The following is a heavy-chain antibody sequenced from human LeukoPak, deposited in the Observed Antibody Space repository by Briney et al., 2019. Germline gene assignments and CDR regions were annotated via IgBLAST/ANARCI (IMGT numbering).Heavy chain of an antibody. V-gene: IGHV4-39*01. CDR1: GGSISSSSYY. J-gene: IGHJ3*02. Sequence: PSETLSLTCTVSGGSISSSSYYWGWIRQPPGKGLEWIGSIYYSGSTYYNSSLKSRVTISVDTSKNQFSLKLSSVTAADTAVYYCARAKSRTMIVSAFFDIWRQGTMVTVSS. D-gene: IGHD3-22*01. CDR2: IYYSGST. CDR3: ARAKSRTMIVSAFFDI.